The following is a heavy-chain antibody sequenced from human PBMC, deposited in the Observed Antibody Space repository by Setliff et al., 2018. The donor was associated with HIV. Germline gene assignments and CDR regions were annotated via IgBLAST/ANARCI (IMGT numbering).Heavy chain of an antibody. D-gene: IGHD3-10*01. CDR3: ARGSFIGDYYYFDY. CDR1: SVSFSSYS. J-gene: IGHJ4*02. Sequence: PSETLSLTCTVSSVSFSSYSWTWIRQPPGKGLEWIGYLSYSGSTSYNPSLKSRVAISLDTSTSKNEFSLKLTSVTAADTAVYFCARGSFIGDYYYFDYWGQGTLVTVSS. V-gene: IGHV4-59*01. CDR2: LSYSGST.